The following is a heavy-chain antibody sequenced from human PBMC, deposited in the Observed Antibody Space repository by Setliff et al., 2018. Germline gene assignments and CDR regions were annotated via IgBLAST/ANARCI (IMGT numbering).Heavy chain of an antibody. CDR2: IHYSGST. Sequence: ETLSLTCAVSGYSISSGYYWGWLRQPPGKGPEWIGNIHYSGSTHYNPSLKSRVTISVDTSKNQFSLKLSSVTAADTAVYYCARENRYSSGWYSYYYGMDVWGQGTTVTVSS. CDR1: GYSISSGYY. D-gene: IGHD6-19*01. V-gene: IGHV4-38-2*02. J-gene: IGHJ6*02. CDR3: ARENRYSSGWYSYYYGMDV.